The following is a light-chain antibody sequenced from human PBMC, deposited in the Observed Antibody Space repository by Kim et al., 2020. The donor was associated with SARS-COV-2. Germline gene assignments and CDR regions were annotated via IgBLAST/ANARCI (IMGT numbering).Light chain of an antibody. CDR1: SSNIGNHY. CDR3: AAWDDSLSGRV. CDR2: RNN. J-gene: IGLJ3*02. Sequence: QPVLTQPPSASGTPGQRITISCSGSSSNIGNHYVYWYQHLPGTAPKLLIYRNNQRPSGVPDRFSGSKSGTSASLAISGLRSEDEADYYCAAWDDSLSGRVFGGGTQLTVL. V-gene: IGLV1-47*01.